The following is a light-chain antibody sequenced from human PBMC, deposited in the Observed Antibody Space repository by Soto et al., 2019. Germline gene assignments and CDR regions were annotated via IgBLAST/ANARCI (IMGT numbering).Light chain of an antibody. V-gene: IGKV3-20*01. CDR2: GSY. CDR1: QSVSSSY. CDR3: QQYSSSYDTSLYT. J-gene: IGKJ2*01. Sequence: EIVLTQSPGTLSLSPGETATLSCRASQSVSSSYLAWYQQKPGQAPRLLVYGSYHRATGIADRFSGSGSGTDFTLTISRLEPEDFAVYYCQQYSSSYDTSLYTFGHGTKVEIK.